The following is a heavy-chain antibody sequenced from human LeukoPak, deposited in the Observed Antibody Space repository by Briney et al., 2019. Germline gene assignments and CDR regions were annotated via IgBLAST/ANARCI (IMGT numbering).Heavy chain of an antibody. CDR3: AIWTSGNY. J-gene: IGHJ4*02. D-gene: IGHD1-1*01. CDR2: MDPTGSQK. V-gene: IGHV3-7*01. CDR1: QFTFNGSW. Sequence: GGSLRLSCADSQFTFNGSWMNWVRQAPGKGLEWLANMDPTGSQKRYVDSVRARFTISKDNPGASLYLDMHSLRAEDTAIYYCAIWTSGNYWGQGTLVTVSS.